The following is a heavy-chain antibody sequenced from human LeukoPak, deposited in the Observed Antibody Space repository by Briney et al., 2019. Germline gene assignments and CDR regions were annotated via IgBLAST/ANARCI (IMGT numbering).Heavy chain of an antibody. V-gene: IGHV3-30*18. D-gene: IGHD1/OR15-1a*01. J-gene: IGHJ4*02. Sequence: QPGGSLRLSCAASGFTFSSYEMNWVRQTPGKGLEWVAVVSSDGSIDYYADSLRGRFTVSRDNSKNTMFLQMNSLRAEDTAVYYCANNNGGLVDYWGQGTLVTVSS. CDR3: ANNNGGLVDY. CDR2: VSSDGSID. CDR1: GFTFSSYE.